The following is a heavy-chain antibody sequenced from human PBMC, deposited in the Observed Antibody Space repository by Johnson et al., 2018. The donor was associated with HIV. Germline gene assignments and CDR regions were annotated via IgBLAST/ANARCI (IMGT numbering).Heavy chain of an antibody. Sequence: VQLVESGGGLVQPGGSLRLSCAASGFTVSSNYMSWVRQAPGKGLEWVSVIYSGGSTYYADSVKGRFTISRDNSKNTLYLQMTSLRAEDTAVYYCALSGSSVVVAFDIWGQGTMVTVSS. D-gene: IGHD6-6*01. CDR3: ALSGSSVVVAFDI. CDR2: IYSGGST. J-gene: IGHJ3*02. V-gene: IGHV3-66*01. CDR1: GFTVSSNY.